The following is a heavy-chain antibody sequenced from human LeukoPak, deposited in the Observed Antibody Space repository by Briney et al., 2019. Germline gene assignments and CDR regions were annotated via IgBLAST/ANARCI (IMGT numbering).Heavy chain of an antibody. D-gene: IGHD3-3*01. Sequence: GASVKVSCKASGYTFTSYGISGVRQAPGQGLEWMGWISAYNGNTNYAQKLQGRGTMTTDTSTSTAYMELRSLRSDDTAVYYCARDQSKGLRFLEWLSTSDYWGQGTLVTVSS. CDR2: ISAYNGNT. CDR1: GYTFTSYG. CDR3: ARDQSKGLRFLEWLSTSDY. V-gene: IGHV1-18*01. J-gene: IGHJ4*02.